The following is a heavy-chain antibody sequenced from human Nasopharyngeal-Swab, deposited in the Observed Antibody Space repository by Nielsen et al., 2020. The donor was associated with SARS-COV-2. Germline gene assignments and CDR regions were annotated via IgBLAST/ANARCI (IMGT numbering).Heavy chain of an antibody. CDR1: GFSFSTFW. CDR3: ARDLGGFGGY. Sequence: GGSLRLSCAASGFSFSTFWMHWVRHVPGEGLVWVSRINTDGRRTNYADSVNGRFTISRDNVKNMLYLQMNNLRPEDTAVYYCARDLGGFGGYWGQGTLATVSS. V-gene: IGHV3-74*01. CDR2: INTDGRRT. J-gene: IGHJ4*02. D-gene: IGHD4-23*01.